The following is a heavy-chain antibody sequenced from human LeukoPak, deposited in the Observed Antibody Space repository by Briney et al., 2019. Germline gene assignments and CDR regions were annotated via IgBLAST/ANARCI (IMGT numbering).Heavy chain of an antibody. CDR2: ISSSSSYI. CDR1: GFTFSSYS. Sequence: GGSLTLSCAASGFTFSSYSMNWVRQAPGKGLEWVSSISSSSSYIYYADSVKGRFTISRDNAKNSLYLQMNSLRADDAAVYYCAREPTSMGSDYWGQGTLVTVSS. V-gene: IGHV3-21*01. J-gene: IGHJ4*02. CDR3: AREPTSMGSDY. D-gene: IGHD5-18*01.